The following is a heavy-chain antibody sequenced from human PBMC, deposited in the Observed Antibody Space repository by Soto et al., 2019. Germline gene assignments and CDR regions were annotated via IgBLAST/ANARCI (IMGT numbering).Heavy chain of an antibody. V-gene: IGHV3-23*01. D-gene: IGHD4-17*01. CDR1: GFTFSSYA. CDR3: AKGNRDNDYGGNDDY. CDR2: ISGSGGST. J-gene: IGHJ4*02. Sequence: EVQLLESGGGLVQPGGSLRLSCAASGFTFSSYAMSWVRQAPGKGLEWVSAISGSGGSTYYADSVKGRFTISRDNSKNQLYLQMNSLRAEDTAVYYCAKGNRDNDYGGNDDYWGQGTLVTVSS.